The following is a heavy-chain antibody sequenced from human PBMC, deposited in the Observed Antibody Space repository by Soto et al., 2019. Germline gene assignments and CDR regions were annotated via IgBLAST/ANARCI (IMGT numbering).Heavy chain of an antibody. CDR3: AKVKTWTYLDY. D-gene: IGHD5-12*01. J-gene: IGHJ4*02. CDR2: ISGSGGST. CDR1: GFTSSDYA. Sequence: EVQLLESGGGSVQPGGSLRLPCAASGFTSSDYAMSWVRQAPGKGLEWVSSISGSGGSTYYADSVKGRFTISRDNSKNTLYLQMNSLRAEDTAVYYCAKVKTWTYLDYWGQGTLVTVSS. V-gene: IGHV3-23*01.